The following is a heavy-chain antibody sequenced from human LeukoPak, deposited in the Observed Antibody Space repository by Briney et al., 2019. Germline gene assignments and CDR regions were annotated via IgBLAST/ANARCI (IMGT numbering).Heavy chain of an antibody. J-gene: IGHJ6*03. CDR1: GFTVSSNY. D-gene: IGHD3-9*01. CDR3: ARLYYDILTGYYRDYYYYYMDV. CDR2: IYSGGST. V-gene: IGHV3-53*01. Sequence: PGGSLRLSCAASGFTVSSNYMSWVRQAPGKGLEWVSVIYSGGSTYYADSVKGRFTISRDNSKNTLYLQMNSLGAEDTAVYYCARLYYDILTGYYRDYYYYYMDVWGKGTTVTVSS.